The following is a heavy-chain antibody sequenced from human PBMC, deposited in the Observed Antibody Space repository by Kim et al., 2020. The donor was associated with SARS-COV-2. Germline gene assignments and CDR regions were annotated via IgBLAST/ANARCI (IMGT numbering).Heavy chain of an antibody. CDR3: ARCRGSFGVVDI. J-gene: IGHJ3*02. V-gene: IGHV5-51*01. D-gene: IGHD1-26*01. Sequence: RYSPSFQGQVTVSADKSISTAYLQWSSLKASDTAMYYCARCRGSFGVVDIWGQGTMVTVSS.